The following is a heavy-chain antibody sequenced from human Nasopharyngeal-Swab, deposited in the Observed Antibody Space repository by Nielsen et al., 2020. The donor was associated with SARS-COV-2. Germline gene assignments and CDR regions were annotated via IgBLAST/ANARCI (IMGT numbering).Heavy chain of an antibody. J-gene: IGHJ4*02. CDR2: INHSGST. V-gene: IGHV4-34*01. D-gene: IGHD1-1*01. CDR1: GGSFSGYY. CDR3: ASSTYQGRSD. Sequence: SETLSLTCAVYGGSFSGYYWSWIRQPPGKGLEWIGEINHSGSTNYNPSLKSRVTISVDTSKNQFSLKLSSVTAADTAVYYRASSTYQGRSDWGQGTPVTVSS.